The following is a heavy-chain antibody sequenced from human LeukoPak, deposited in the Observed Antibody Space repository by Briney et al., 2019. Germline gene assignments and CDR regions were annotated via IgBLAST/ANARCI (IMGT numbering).Heavy chain of an antibody. CDR1: GFSVIYAW. CDR3: LIFPGR. J-gene: IGHJ4*02. D-gene: IGHD3-3*01. CDR2: IKSRADGGTT. Sequence: GGSLRLPCAASGFSVIYAWMSWVRQAPGQGLEWVGRIKSRADGGTTGYAAPVEGRFSISRDDSENTLYLQMNSLQIDDTALYYCLIFPGRWGQGTLVTVSS. V-gene: IGHV3-15*05.